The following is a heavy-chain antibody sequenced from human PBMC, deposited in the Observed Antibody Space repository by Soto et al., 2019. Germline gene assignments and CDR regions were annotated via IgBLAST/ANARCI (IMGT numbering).Heavy chain of an antibody. Sequence: QVPLVQSGAEVKNPGSSVKVSCKASGYTFTSYGIRCVRQAPGKGLEWMGWISAYNGNTNYAQKLQGRVTMTTDTSTSTAYMELRSLRSDDTDVYYFARPWSGYYMCDYWGQGTLVTVSS. V-gene: IGHV1-18*01. CDR1: GYTFTSYG. CDR3: ARPWSGYYMCDY. CDR2: ISAYNGNT. D-gene: IGHD3-3*01. J-gene: IGHJ4*02.